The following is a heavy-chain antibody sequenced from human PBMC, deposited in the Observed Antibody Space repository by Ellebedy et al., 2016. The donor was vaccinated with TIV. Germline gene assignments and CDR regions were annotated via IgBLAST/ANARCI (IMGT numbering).Heavy chain of an antibody. D-gene: IGHD5-24*01. CDR1: GFSLNTSGVG. CDR2: IDWDDDK. J-gene: IGHJ4*02. V-gene: IGHV2-70*11. Sequence: SGPTLVKPTQTLTLTCTFSGFSLNTSGVGVGWIRQPPGKALEWLARIDWDDDKYYSTSLKTRLTISKDTSKNQVVLTMTNTDPVDTATYYCARIQVEMDWGFDYWGQGTLVTVSS. CDR3: ARIQVEMDWGFDY.